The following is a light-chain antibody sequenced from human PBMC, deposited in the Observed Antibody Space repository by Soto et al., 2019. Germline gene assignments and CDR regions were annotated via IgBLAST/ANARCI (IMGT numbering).Light chain of an antibody. CDR3: QQRSHGLT. J-gene: IGKJ4*01. CDR1: QGVRNY. CDR2: DAS. Sequence: DIVLTQSPGTLSLSPGDRATLSCRASQGVRNYVAWYQQRPGQTPRLLIYDASNRATGIPDRFSGSGSGTDFTLSISSLEPEDFAVYYCQQRSHGLTFGGGTKV. V-gene: IGKV3-11*01.